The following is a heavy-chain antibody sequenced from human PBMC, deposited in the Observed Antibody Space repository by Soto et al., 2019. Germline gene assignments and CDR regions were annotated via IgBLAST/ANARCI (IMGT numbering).Heavy chain of an antibody. V-gene: IGHV4-34*01. J-gene: IGHJ5*02. CDR1: GGSFSGYY. D-gene: IGHD2-2*01. Sequence: SETLSLTCAVYGGSFSGYYWSWIRQPPGKGLEWIGEINHSGSTNYNPSLKSRVTISVDTSKNQFSLKLSFVTAADTAVYYCARGLPNPYCSSTSCQQHGPFDPWGQGTLVTVSS. CDR2: INHSGST. CDR3: ARGLPNPYCSSTSCQQHGPFDP.